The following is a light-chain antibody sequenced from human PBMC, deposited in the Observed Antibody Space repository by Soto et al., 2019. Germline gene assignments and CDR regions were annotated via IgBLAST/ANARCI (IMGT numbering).Light chain of an antibody. J-gene: IGKJ1*01. CDR1: QTIDTY. V-gene: IGKV1-39*01. CDR3: QQNFNFPRT. Sequence: DTQFTQAPSSLYESVFDRVTLTFLASQTIDTYLNWYQHKPGTAPKVLIYAATYLQNGVPSRFSGTGSGADFTLTISSLQPEDFATYYCQQNFNFPRTFGQGTRGDIK. CDR2: AAT.